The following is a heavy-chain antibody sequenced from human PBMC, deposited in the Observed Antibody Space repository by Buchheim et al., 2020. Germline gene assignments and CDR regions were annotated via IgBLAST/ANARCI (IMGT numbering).Heavy chain of an antibody. CDR3: AKDRSSRRSRQPPDY. D-gene: IGHD1-14*01. CDR2: ISYDGSNK. V-gene: IGHV3-30*18. Sequence: QVQLVESGGGVVQPGRSLRLSCAASGFTFSSYGMHWVRQAPGKGLEWVAVISYDGSNKYYADSVKGRFTISRDNSKNTLYLQMNSLRAEDTAVYYCAKDRSSRRSRQPPDYWGQGTL. J-gene: IGHJ4*02. CDR1: GFTFSSYG.